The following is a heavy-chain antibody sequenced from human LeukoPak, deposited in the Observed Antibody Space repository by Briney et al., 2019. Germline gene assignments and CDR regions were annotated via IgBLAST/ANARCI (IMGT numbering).Heavy chain of an antibody. D-gene: IGHD2-15*01. Sequence: GESLRLSCEASGFNFNSHTMGWVRQAPGKGLEWISSITSGSTTIYYGDSVRGRFTISRDNAKNSVFLQMNSLRAEDTALYYCARDLTRIPTDAFDIWGQGTMVTVSS. CDR1: GFNFNSHT. CDR3: ARDLTRIPTDAFDI. CDR2: ITSGSTTI. J-gene: IGHJ3*02. V-gene: IGHV3-48*04.